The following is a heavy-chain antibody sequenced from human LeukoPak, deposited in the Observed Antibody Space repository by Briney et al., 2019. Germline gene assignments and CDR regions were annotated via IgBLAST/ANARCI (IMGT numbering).Heavy chain of an antibody. Sequence: PGGSLRLSCAASGFTFSSYWMSWVRQAPGEGLEWVANIKQDGSEKYYVDSVKGRFTISRDNAKNSLYLQMNSLRAEDTAVYYCARGSIFGVVILSPWYFDLWGRGTLVTVSS. D-gene: IGHD3-3*02. V-gene: IGHV3-7*01. CDR2: IKQDGSEK. CDR3: ARGSIFGVVILSPWYFDL. J-gene: IGHJ2*01. CDR1: GFTFSSYW.